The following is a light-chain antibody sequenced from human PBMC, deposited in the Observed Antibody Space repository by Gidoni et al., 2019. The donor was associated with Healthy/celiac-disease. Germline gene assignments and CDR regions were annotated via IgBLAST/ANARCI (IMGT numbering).Light chain of an antibody. CDR1: QSISSW. V-gene: IGKV1-5*03. J-gene: IGKJ1*01. CDR2: KAS. Sequence: DIQMTQSPSTLSASAGDRVTITCRASQSISSWLAWYKQKPGNATKLLIYKASILESGVPSRFSGSVSGTEFTLTIRSLQPDDFATYYCQQYNSYSQTFGQGTQVEIK. CDR3: QQYNSYSQT.